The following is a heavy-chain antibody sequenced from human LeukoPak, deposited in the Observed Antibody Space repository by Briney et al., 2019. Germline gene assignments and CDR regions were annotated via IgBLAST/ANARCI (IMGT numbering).Heavy chain of an antibody. CDR1: DDSITIYY. CDR2: IYTSGST. CDR3: ARDRYYYDSSGYGVYFDY. D-gene: IGHD3-22*01. V-gene: IGHV4-4*07. Sequence: SETLSLTCTVSDDSITIYYWSWIRQPPGKGLEWIGRIYTSGSTNYNPSLKSRVTMSVDTSKNQFSLKLSSVTAADTAVYYCARDRYYYDSSGYGVYFDYWGQGTLVTVSS. J-gene: IGHJ4*02.